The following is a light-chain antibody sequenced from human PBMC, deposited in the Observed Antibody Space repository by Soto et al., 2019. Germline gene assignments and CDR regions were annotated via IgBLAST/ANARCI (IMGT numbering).Light chain of an antibody. CDR1: PSVTNY. J-gene: IGKJ1*01. CDR2: GAF. CDR3: QQYGSSGT. Sequence: DIAMTQSPDSLAVSPGERATLSCRASPSVTNYLAWYQQKPGQPPRLLIYGAFNRAAGIPDRFSGSGSGTDFTLTISRLEPEDFAVYYCQQYGSSGTFGQGTKVDIK. V-gene: IGKV3-20*01.